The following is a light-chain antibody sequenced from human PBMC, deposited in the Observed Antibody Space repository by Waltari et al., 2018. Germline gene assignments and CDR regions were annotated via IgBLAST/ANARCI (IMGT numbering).Light chain of an antibody. J-gene: IGKJ2*01. CDR2: AVS. V-gene: IGKV1-39*01. CDR3: QQSYDTPQT. Sequence: DIQMTQSPSSLSASVGDKVTITCRASQTISSFLNWYQQKPGRAPKLLVTAVSTLQSGVPSRFSGTESGTDFTLTISNLQPEDFATYYCQQSYDTPQTFGQGT. CDR1: QTISSF.